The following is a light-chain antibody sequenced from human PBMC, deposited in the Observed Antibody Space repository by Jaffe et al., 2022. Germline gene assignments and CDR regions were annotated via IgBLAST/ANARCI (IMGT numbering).Light chain of an antibody. V-gene: IGLV1-47*01. J-gene: IGLJ2*01. Sequence: QSVLTQPPSASGTPGQSVTISCSGGRSNIGTNYVYWYQHLPGMAPKLLVYKNNQRPSGVPDRFSGSKSGTSASLAIGGLRSEDEADYYCAAWDDSLTGPSVVFGGGTKVTVL. CDR2: KNN. CDR3: AAWDDSLTGPSVV. CDR1: RSNIGTNY.